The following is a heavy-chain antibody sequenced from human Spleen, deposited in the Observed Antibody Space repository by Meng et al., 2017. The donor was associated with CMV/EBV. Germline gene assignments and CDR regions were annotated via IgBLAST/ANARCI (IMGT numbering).Heavy chain of an antibody. CDR1: GFTFSSYS. J-gene: IGHJ4*02. CDR2: ISSSSSYI. CDR3: AKGWELVPDY. V-gene: IGHV3-21*01. D-gene: IGHD3-10*01. Sequence: GESLKISCAASGFTFSSYSMNWVRQAPGKGLEWVSSISSSSSYIYYADSVKGRFTISRDNAKNTLYLQMNSLRAEDTAVYYCAKGWELVPDYWGQGTLVTVSS.